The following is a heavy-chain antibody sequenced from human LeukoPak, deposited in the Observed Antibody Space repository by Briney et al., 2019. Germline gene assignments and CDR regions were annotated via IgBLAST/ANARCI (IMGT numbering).Heavy chain of an antibody. V-gene: IGHV1-8*02. CDR3: ARRDCTTGACRFDD. Sequence: ASVKVSCKASGYTFTSYYMHWVRQATGQGLEWMGWMNPSSGNTGYAQKFQGRLTMTRNTSISTAYMDLSSLRSDDTAVYYCARRDCTTGACRFDDWGQGTRVSVSP. D-gene: IGHD2-8*01. J-gene: IGHJ4*02. CDR1: GYTFTSYY. CDR2: MNPSSGNT.